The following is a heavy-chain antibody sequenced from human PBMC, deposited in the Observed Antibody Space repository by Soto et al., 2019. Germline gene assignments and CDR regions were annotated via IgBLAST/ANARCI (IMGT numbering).Heavy chain of an antibody. CDR1: GYTFTGYY. CDR3: ARRTKLEAPGSYYYGMDV. V-gene: IGHV1-2*02. Sequence: ASVKVSCKASGYTFTGYYMHWVRQAPGQGLEWMGWINPNSGGTNYAQKFQGRVTMTRDTSISTAYMELSRLRSDDTAVYYCARRTKLEAPGSYYYGMDVWGQGTTVTVSS. J-gene: IGHJ6*02. CDR2: INPNSGGT. D-gene: IGHD6-13*01.